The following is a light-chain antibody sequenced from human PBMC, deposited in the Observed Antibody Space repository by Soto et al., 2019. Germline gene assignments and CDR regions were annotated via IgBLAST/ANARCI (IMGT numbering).Light chain of an antibody. Sequence: QSALTQPDSVSGSPGQSITISCTGTSSDVGGYNYVSWYQKHPGKAPKLMTYEVSNRPSGVSNRFSGSKSGNTASLTISGLQAEDEADYYCSSYTSSSTHGVFGGGTKLTVL. CDR2: EVS. J-gene: IGLJ3*02. V-gene: IGLV2-14*01. CDR3: SSYTSSSTHGV. CDR1: SSDVGGYNY.